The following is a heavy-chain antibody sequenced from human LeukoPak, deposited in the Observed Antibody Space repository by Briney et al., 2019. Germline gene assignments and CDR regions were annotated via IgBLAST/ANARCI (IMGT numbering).Heavy chain of an antibody. D-gene: IGHD3-10*01. J-gene: IGHJ4*02. CDR1: GFTFRSFA. CDR2: ISGGGEKS. Sequence: QPGGSLRLSCATSGFTFRSFAMSWVRQAPGKGLEWVASISGGGEKSWYTDSVKGRFVVSRDNSLDTMYLHMNSLRAEDSAIYYCAITIPFGYWGQGTRITVSS. V-gene: IGHV3-23*01. CDR3: AITIPFGY.